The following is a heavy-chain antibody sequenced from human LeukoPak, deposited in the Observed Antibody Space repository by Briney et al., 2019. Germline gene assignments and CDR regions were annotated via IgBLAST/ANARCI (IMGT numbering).Heavy chain of an antibody. J-gene: IGHJ6*02. D-gene: IGHD3-16*02. CDR2: IYPDDSDT. CDR1: GYSFARYW. Sequence: GESLKISCQGSGYSFARYWIAWVRQMPGKGLERVGLIYPDDSDTRYHPAFQGQVTISADRSTNTAYLQWSGLKASDTAIYYCARINSFNEYRYGLDVWGQGTTVTVSS. CDR3: ARINSFNEYRYGLDV. V-gene: IGHV5-51*01.